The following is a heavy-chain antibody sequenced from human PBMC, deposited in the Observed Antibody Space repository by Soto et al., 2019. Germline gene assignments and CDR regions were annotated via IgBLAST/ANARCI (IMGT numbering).Heavy chain of an antibody. D-gene: IGHD2-2*01. V-gene: IGHV3-23*01. J-gene: IGHJ4*02. CDR1: GFTFSSYA. Sequence: EVQLLESGGGLVQPGGSLRLSCAASGFTFSSYAMSWVRQAPGKGLEWVSAISGSGGSTYYADSVKGRFTISRDNSKKTLYRQMGSLRAEDTAVYYCAKDLACSSTSCYADNWGQGTLVTVSS. CDR3: AKDLACSSTSCYADN. CDR2: ISGSGGST.